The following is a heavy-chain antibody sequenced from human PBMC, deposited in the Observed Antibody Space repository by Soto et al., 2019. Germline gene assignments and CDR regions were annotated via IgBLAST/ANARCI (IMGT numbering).Heavy chain of an antibody. D-gene: IGHD4-17*01. CDR1: GASISSGGYY. CDR3: AREGSSTVTALRALDI. J-gene: IGHJ3*02. V-gene: IGHV4-31*11. CDR2: IYNSGTT. Sequence: QVQLQESGPGLVKPSQTLSLTCAVSGASISSGGYYWNWIRQHPGKGLEWIGHIYNSGTTHYNPSLKRRLTRSVDTSKNHFFLKLDSLTAADTAVYYCAREGSSTVTALRALDIWGHGTLVTVSP.